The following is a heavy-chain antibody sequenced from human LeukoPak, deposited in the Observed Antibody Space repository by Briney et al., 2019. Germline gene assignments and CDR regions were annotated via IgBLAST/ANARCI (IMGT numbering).Heavy chain of an antibody. CDR2: INPSGGST. Sequence: ASVEVSCKASGYTFTSYYMHWVRQAPGQGLEWMGIINPSGGSTSYAQKFQGRVTMTRDTSTSTVYMELSSLRSEDTAVYYCARAYYDILTGDDAFDIWGQGTMVTVSS. D-gene: IGHD3-9*01. J-gene: IGHJ3*02. V-gene: IGHV1-46*01. CDR1: GYTFTSYY. CDR3: ARAYYDILTGDDAFDI.